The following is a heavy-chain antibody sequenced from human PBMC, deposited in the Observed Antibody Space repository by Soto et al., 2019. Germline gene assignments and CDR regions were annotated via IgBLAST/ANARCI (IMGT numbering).Heavy chain of an antibody. CDR2: IKRKRDGGTT. J-gene: IGHJ4*02. V-gene: IGHV3-15*07. CDR1: GFTFRNYK. CDR3: TTDDSPLF. D-gene: IGHD2-21*02. Sequence: GGSLRLSCEASGFTFRNYKMNWVRQAPGKGLEWVGRIKRKRDGGTTDYAAPVKGRFTISRDDSKNTLYLQMNSLKTEDTAVYYCTTDDSPLFWGQGTLVTVSS.